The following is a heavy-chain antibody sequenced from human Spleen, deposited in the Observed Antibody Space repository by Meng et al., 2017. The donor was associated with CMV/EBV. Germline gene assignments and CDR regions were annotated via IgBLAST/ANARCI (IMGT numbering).Heavy chain of an antibody. CDR3: ARDIGDYGPIISFDY. V-gene: IGHV3-20*04. CDR2: INWNGGST. CDR1: GFTFDDHG. J-gene: IGHJ4*02. D-gene: IGHD4-17*01. Sequence: GESLKISCAASGFTFDDHGMSWVRQAPGKGLEWVSGINWNGGSTSYADSVKGRFTISRDNANNSLYLQMNSLRAEDTAVYYCARDIGDYGPIISFDYWGRGTLVTVSS.